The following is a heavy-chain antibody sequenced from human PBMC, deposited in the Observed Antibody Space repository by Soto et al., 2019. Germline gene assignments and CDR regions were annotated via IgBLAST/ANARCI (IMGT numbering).Heavy chain of an antibody. J-gene: IGHJ4*02. D-gene: IGHD7-27*01. Sequence: PWGSLRLSCAASGFTFGSYAMTWVRQAPGKGLEWVSTIGGSGISTYYADSVKGRFTISRDNSKNTLYLQMNSLRAEDTAVYYCANGKGWPGVGYWGQGTLVTVSS. V-gene: IGHV3-23*01. CDR3: ANGKGWPGVGY. CDR2: IGGSGIST. CDR1: GFTFGSYA.